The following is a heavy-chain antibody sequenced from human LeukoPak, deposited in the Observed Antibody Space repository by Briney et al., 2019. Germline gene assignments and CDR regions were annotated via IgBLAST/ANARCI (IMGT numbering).Heavy chain of an antibody. CDR1: GGTFSSYG. J-gene: IGHJ4*02. Sequence: GASVKVSCKASGGTFSSYGISWMRQAPRQGLEWMGGIIPIFGTANYAQKFQGRVTITADESTSTAYMDLSSLRSEDTAVYYCGGGGSYFSSFDYWGQGTLVTVSS. CDR3: GGGGSYFSSFDY. CDR2: IIPIFGTA. V-gene: IGHV1-69*13. D-gene: IGHD1-26*01.